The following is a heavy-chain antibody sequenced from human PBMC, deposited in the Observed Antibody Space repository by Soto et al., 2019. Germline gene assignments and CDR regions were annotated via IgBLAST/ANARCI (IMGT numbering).Heavy chain of an antibody. CDR3: ARGLEPFFDY. V-gene: IGHV4-4*02. J-gene: IGHJ4*02. D-gene: IGHD1-1*01. CDR1: GGSFTSNNW. Sequence: KTSETLSLTCAVSGGSFTSNNWWTWVRQPPGQGLEWIGEIYRTGSTYYNPSLKSRVTISVDTSKNQFSLQLSSVTAADTAVYYCARGLEPFFDYWGQGTLVTVSS. CDR2: IYRTGST.